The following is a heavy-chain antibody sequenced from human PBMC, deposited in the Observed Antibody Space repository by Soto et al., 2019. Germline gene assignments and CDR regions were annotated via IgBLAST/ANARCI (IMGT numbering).Heavy chain of an antibody. CDR1: GYTFTSYD. D-gene: IGHD6-19*01. CDR3: ARDPFSADNWFDP. J-gene: IGHJ5*02. V-gene: IGHV1-18*01. Sequence: ASVKVSCKASGYTFTSYDINWVRQATGQGLEWMGWISAYNGNTNYAQKLQGRVTMTTDTSTSTAYMELRSLRSDDTAVYYCARDPFSADNWFDPWGQGTLVTVSS. CDR2: ISAYNGNT.